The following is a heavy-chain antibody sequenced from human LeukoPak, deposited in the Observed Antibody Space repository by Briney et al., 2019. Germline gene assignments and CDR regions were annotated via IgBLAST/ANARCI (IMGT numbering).Heavy chain of an antibody. J-gene: IGHJ6*03. CDR3: ASITTVTTYYYYYMDV. CDR2: IYYSGST. CDR1: GGSISSGDYY. V-gene: IGHV4-30-4*08. Sequence: SQTLSLTCTVSGGSISSGDYYWSWIRQPPGKGLEWIGYIYYSGSTYYNPSLKSRVTISVDTSKNQFSLKLSSVTAADTAVYYCASITTVTTYYYYYMDVWGKGTTVTVSS. D-gene: IGHD4-11*01.